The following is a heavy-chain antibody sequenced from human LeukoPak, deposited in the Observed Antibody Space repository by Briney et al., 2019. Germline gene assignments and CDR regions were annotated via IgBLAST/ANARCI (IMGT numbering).Heavy chain of an antibody. CDR3: ASHRDGYNYDFDY. V-gene: IGHV1-18*01. Sequence: ASVKVSCKASGYTFTSYAVNWVRQAPGQGLEWMGWISAYNGNTNYAQKLQGRVTMTTDTSTSTAYMELRSLRSDDTAVYYCASHRDGYNYDFDYWGQGTLATVSS. CDR2: ISAYNGNT. J-gene: IGHJ4*02. CDR1: GYTFTSYA. D-gene: IGHD5-24*01.